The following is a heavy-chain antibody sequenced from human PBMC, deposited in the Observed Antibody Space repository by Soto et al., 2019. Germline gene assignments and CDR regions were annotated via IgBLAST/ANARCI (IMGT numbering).Heavy chain of an antibody. J-gene: IGHJ6*02. CDR2: ISGSGERA. D-gene: IGHD3-3*01. V-gene: IGHV3-23*01. CDR1: GFSLSSYG. CDR3: ARMSDFWSGYSVSETSFSYYHLDV. Sequence: PGGSLRLSCAASGFSLSSYGMSWVRQAPGKGLEWVSGISGSGERAYYADSVKGQFTISRDNARNTVNLQINSLRAEDTAVYFCARMSDFWSGYSVSETSFSYYHLDVWGQGTTVTVS.